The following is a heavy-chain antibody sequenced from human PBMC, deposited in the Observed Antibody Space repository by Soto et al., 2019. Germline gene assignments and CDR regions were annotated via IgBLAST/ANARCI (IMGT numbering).Heavy chain of an antibody. J-gene: IGHJ6*03. CDR2: SSRNGVVT. CDR1: GFTLSGYA. V-gene: IGHV3-64*01. CDR3: ARRARPDFYYMDV. Sequence: EVQMAESGGGLAQPGGSLRLSCAASGFTLSGYAMDWVRQAPGKGLEYVSGSSRNGVVTYYANSVQGRFTISRDNSKNTVYLQMGSLRPEDMAVYYCARRARPDFYYMDVWGKGTTVTVSS. D-gene: IGHD6-6*01.